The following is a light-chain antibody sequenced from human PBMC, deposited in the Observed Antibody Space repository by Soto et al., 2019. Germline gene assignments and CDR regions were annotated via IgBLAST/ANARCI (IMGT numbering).Light chain of an antibody. CDR3: HQYGSSPQT. J-gene: IGKJ1*01. V-gene: IGKV3-20*01. Sequence: EIVMTQCPATLSVSPGERATLSCRASQSVSSNYLAWYQQKPGQAPRLLIYGASTRATGIPDRFSGGGSGTDFTLTISRLEPEDFAVYYCHQYGSSPQTFGQGTKVDIK. CDR2: GAS. CDR1: QSVSSNY.